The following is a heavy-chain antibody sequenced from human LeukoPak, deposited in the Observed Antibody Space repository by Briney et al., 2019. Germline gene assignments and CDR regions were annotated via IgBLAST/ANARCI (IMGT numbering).Heavy chain of an antibody. CDR1: DGSFTSGSYY. CDR2: MYYSGST. D-gene: IGHD2-2*01. CDR3: ARRRPRSQAVGFDY. Sequence: SETLSLTCTVSDGSFTSGSYYWGWIRQPPGKGLQWIATMYYSGSTIYTPSLKSRLAISRDTSSDQFSLKLSSVTAADTAVYYCARRRPRSQAVGFDYWGQGTLVTVSS. V-gene: IGHV4-39*07. J-gene: IGHJ4*02.